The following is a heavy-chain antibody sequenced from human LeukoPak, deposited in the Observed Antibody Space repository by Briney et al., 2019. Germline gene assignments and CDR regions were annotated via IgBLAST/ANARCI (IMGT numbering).Heavy chain of an antibody. CDR2: ICDNGST. CDR1: AGTFSPAH. CDR3: ATGRDPYKTGH. V-gene: IGHV4-59*03. J-gene: IGHJ4*02. Sequence: SGTLCLTCAFSAGTFSPAHWSWVRQPPGKGLEWVGVICDNGSTNYNPSLKSRVTISVYKAKSQFSLELTALAAADRAVYYCATGRDPYKTGHWGQGTLVTVSS. D-gene: IGHD5-24*01.